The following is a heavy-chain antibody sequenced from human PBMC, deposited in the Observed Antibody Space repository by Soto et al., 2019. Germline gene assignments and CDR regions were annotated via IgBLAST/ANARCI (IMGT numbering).Heavy chain of an antibody. D-gene: IGHD2-15*01. CDR2: INHSGST. CDR1: GGSFSGYY. J-gene: IGHJ4*02. Sequence: QVQLQQWGAGLLKPSETLSLTCAVYGGSFSGYYWSWIRQPPGKGLEWIGEINHSGSTNYNPSLKSRVTISVDTSSSQFSLKLRSVTAADTAVYYCARCSGSAGDYWGQGTLVTVSS. CDR3: ARCSGSAGDY. V-gene: IGHV4-34*01.